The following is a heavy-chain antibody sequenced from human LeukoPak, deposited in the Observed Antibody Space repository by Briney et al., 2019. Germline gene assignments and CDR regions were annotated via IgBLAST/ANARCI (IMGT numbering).Heavy chain of an antibody. CDR2: INHSGST. CDR1: GGFFSGYY. D-gene: IGHD3-16*01. J-gene: IGHJ5*02. CDR3: ARGRSIITP. V-gene: IGHV4-34*01. Sequence: SETLSLTCTVYGGFFSGYYWSWIRQPPGKGLEWIGEINHSGSTNYNPSLKSRVTISVDTSKNQFSLKLSSVTAADTAVYYCARGRSIITPWGQGTLVTVSS.